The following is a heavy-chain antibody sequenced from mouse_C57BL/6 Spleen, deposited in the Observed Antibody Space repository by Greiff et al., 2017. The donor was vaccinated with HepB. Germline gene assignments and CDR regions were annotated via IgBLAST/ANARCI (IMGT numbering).Heavy chain of an antibody. CDR3: ARERGVTNAMDY. J-gene: IGHJ4*01. V-gene: IGHV5-4*01. Sequence: EVKLVESGGGLVKPGGSLKLSCAASGFTFSSYAMSWVRQTPEKRLEWVATISDGGSYTYYPDNVKGRFTISRDNAKNNLYLQMSQLKAEDTAMYYCARERGVTNAMDYWGQGTSVTVSS. CDR1: GFTFSSYA. D-gene: IGHD2-5*01. CDR2: ISDGGSYT.